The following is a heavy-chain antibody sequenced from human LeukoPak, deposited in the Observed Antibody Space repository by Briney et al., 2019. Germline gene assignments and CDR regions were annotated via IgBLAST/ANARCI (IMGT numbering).Heavy chain of an antibody. J-gene: IGHJ4*02. V-gene: IGHV3-7*01. CDR1: GFTFSSYW. D-gene: IGHD5-12*01. CDR2: IKQDGSEK. CDR3: AKRGYSGYGYYFDY. Sequence: GGSLRLSCAASGFTFSSYWMSWVHQAPGKGLEWVANIKQDGSEKYYVDSVKGRFTISRDNAKNSLYLQMNSLRAEDTAVYYCAKRGYSGYGYYFDYWGQGTLVTVSS.